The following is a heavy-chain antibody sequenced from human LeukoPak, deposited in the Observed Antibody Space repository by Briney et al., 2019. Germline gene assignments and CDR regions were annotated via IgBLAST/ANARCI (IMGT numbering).Heavy chain of an antibody. Sequence: GGSLRLSCAASGFTFSSYAMHWVRQAPGKGLEWVAVISYDGSNKYYADSVKGRFTISRDNSKNTLYLQMNSLRAEDTAVYYCASNLPIAVAGTYYEPPPHAFDIWGQGTMVTVSS. D-gene: IGHD6-19*01. CDR3: ASNLPIAVAGTYYEPPPHAFDI. CDR1: GFTFSSYA. J-gene: IGHJ3*02. V-gene: IGHV3-30-3*01. CDR2: ISYDGSNK.